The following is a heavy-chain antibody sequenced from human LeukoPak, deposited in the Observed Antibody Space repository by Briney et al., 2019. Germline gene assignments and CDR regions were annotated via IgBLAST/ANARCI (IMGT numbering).Heavy chain of an antibody. CDR3: ARDRSGYSYGIDY. V-gene: IGHV3-74*01. D-gene: IGHD5-18*01. CDR2: ITSDGSST. J-gene: IGHJ4*02. CDR1: GFTFSNCW. Sequence: GGSLRLSCAASGFTFSNCWMHWIRQAPGKGLVWVSRITSDGSSTTYADSVKGRFTISRDNAKNTLYLQMNSLRADDTAVYYCARDRSGYSYGIDYWGQGTLVTVSS.